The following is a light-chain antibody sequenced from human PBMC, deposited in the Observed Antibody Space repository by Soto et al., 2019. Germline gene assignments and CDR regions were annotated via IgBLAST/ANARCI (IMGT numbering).Light chain of an antibody. CDR3: QQYNNWPPIT. CDR1: QSVSSK. J-gene: IGKJ3*01. CDR2: GAS. Sequence: ETVMTRSRATVSVSPGERATLSCRASQSVSSKLAWYQQQPGQAHRLIIYGASTRATGIPARFSGSGSGTEFTLTISSLQSEDFAVYYCQQYNNWPPITFGQGTKVDIK. V-gene: IGKV3D-15*01.